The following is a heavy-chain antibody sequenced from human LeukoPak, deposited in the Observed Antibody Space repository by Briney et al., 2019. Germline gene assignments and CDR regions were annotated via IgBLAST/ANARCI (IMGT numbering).Heavy chain of an antibody. CDR3: ARENPSSTVDY. D-gene: IGHD6-13*01. CDR2: IYTSGST. J-gene: IGHJ4*02. CDR1: GGSISSYY. Sequence: SETLSLTFTASGGSISSYYWFCIRQPAGKGLEWIGRIYTSGSTNYNPSLKSRVTMSVDTSKNQFSLKLSSVTAADTAVYYCARENPSSTVDYWGQGTLVTVSS. V-gene: IGHV4-4*07.